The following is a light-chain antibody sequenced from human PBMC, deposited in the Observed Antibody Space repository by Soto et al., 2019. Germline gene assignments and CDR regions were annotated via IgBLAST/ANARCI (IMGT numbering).Light chain of an antibody. CDR1: QSVKSN. CDR3: QHYNHWLWT. Sequence: IMMTQSPATLSVSPGERATLSCRASQSVKSNLAWYQQKPGQAPRLIIYGASTRATGIPARFSGSGSGTEFTLTISILQSEDFAVYYCQHYNHWLWTFGQGTKVEI. J-gene: IGKJ1*01. V-gene: IGKV3-15*01. CDR2: GAS.